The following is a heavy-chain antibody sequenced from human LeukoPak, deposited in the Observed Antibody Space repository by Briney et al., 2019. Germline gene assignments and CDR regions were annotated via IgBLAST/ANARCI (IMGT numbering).Heavy chain of an antibody. Sequence: ASVTVSCKASGYTFTGYYMHWVRQAPGQGLEWMGIINPSGSVTRYAQKFQGRVTVTGDTSTSTVYMELSSLRSEDTAVYYCTRGYDLLTGYYDFDYGGQGTLVTVSS. J-gene: IGHJ4*02. CDR1: GYTFTGYY. D-gene: IGHD3-9*01. CDR2: INPSGSVT. CDR3: TRGYDLLTGYYDFDY. V-gene: IGHV1-46*01.